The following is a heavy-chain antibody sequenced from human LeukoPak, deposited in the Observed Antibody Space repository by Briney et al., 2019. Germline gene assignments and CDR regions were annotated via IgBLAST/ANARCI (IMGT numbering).Heavy chain of an antibody. Sequence: GGSLRLSCAASGFTVSSNYMSWVRQAPGKGLEWVSVIYSGGSTYYADSVKGRFTISRDNSKNTLYLQMNSLRAEDTAVYYCARDSRGPYYHYGMDVWGQGTTVTVSS. CDR1: GFTVSSNY. V-gene: IGHV3-53*01. CDR3: ARDSRGPYYHYGMDV. J-gene: IGHJ6*02. CDR2: IYSGGST. D-gene: IGHD3-10*01.